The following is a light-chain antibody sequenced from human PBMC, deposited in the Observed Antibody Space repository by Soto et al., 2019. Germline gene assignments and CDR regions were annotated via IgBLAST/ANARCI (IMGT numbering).Light chain of an antibody. CDR3: QQYNSYSEA. CDR2: DAS. CDR1: QSISSW. V-gene: IGKV1-5*01. Sequence: DIQITQSPCTLPASVVDRVTITCRASQSISSWLAWYQQKPGKAPKLLIYDASSLESGVPSRFSGSGSGTEFTLTISSLQPDDFATYYCQQYNSYSEAFGQGTKVDI. J-gene: IGKJ1*01.